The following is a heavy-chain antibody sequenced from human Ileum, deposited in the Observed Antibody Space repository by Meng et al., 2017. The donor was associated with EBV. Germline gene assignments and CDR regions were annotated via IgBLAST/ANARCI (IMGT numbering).Heavy chain of an antibody. Sequence: HLQLLGSGPGLVRPSETLSLTCSVSGDSMSSSNYYWGWIRQPPGKALEWIASIYYSGTTYYNPSLQSRVSISVDKSKNQVSLNMTSMTAADTAVYYCASRELAPFDYWGQGTLVTVSS. CDR3: ASRELAPFDY. CDR1: GDSMSSSNYY. CDR2: IYYSGTT. D-gene: IGHD1-26*01. V-gene: IGHV4-39*07. J-gene: IGHJ4*02.